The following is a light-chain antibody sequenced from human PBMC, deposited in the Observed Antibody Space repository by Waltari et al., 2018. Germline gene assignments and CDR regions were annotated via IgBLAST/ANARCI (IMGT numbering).Light chain of an antibody. Sequence: QSALTQPASVSGSPGQSLTISCTGSSSDAGGYNSVSWYQQYPGKAPKLMIYDVSNRPSGVSNRFSGSKAGNTASLTISGLQAEDEADYYCSSYTTSSTLGFGGGTKLTVL. V-gene: IGLV2-14*03. CDR1: SSDAGGYNS. CDR3: SSYTTSSTLG. J-gene: IGLJ2*01. CDR2: DVS.